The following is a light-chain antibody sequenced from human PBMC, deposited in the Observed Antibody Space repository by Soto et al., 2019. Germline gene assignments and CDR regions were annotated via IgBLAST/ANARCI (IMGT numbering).Light chain of an antibody. V-gene: IGKV3-20*01. J-gene: IGKJ1*01. CDR1: QSVSSNY. CDR2: GAS. CDR3: HQYGILQWT. Sequence: EVVLTQSPGTLSLSPGERATLSCRASQSVSSNYLGWYQQKPGQPPRLLIYGASSRATGVPDRFSGSGSGTDFTLSIRSLEPEDFAVYYCHQYGILQWTFGQGTQVEIK.